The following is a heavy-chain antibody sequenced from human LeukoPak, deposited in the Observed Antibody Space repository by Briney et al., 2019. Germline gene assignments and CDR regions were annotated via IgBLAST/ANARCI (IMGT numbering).Heavy chain of an antibody. CDR2: IYYSGST. CDR3: ARDYSSSWYYLDY. V-gene: IGHV4-59*01. D-gene: IGHD6-13*01. J-gene: IGHJ4*02. Sequence: PSETLSLTCTVSGGSISSYYWSWIRQPPGKGLEWIGYIYYSGSTNYNPSLKSRVTMSVDRSKNQFSLNLSSVTAADTAVYYCARDYSSSWYYLDYWGQGTLVTVSS. CDR1: GGSISSYY.